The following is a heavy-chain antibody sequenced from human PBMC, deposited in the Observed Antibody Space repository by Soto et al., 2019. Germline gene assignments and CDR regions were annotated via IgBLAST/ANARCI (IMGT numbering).Heavy chain of an antibody. V-gene: IGHV4-30-2*01. Sequence: PSETLSLTCAVSGGSISSGGYSWSWIRQPPGKGLEWIGYIYHSGSTYYNPSLKSRVTISVDRSKNQFSLKLSSVTAADTAVYYCARSPIGYCSSTSCYPTNGMDVWGQGTTVTVSS. CDR2: IYHSGST. CDR1: GGSISSGGYS. CDR3: ARSPIGYCSSTSCYPTNGMDV. J-gene: IGHJ6*02. D-gene: IGHD2-2*01.